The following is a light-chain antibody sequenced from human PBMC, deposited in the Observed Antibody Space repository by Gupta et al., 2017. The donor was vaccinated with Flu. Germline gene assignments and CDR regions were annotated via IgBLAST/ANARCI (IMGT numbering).Light chain of an antibody. V-gene: IGLV2-11*01. CDR1: SSDVGGYNY. Sequence: QSALTQPRSVSGSPGQSVTISCTGTSSDVGGYNYVSWYQQHPGKAPKLMIYDGSKRPSGVPDRFSGSKSGNTASLTISGLQAEDEADYYCCSYAGSLVFGGGTKLTVL. CDR2: DGS. J-gene: IGLJ2*01. CDR3: CSYAGSLV.